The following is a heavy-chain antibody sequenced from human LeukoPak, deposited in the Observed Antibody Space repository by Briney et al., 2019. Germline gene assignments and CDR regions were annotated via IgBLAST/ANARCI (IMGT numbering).Heavy chain of an antibody. CDR3: ARQIASAGTAGFDF. V-gene: IGHV4-39*07. CDR2: IYSTGST. Sequence: SETLSLTCTVSGGSISSSSYYWGWIRQPPGKGLEWIGSIYSTGSTNYNPSLKSRVTMSVDTSKNQFSLRLRSVTAADTAVYYCARQIASAGTAGFDFWGQGALVTVSS. J-gene: IGHJ4*02. D-gene: IGHD6-13*01. CDR1: GGSISSSSYY.